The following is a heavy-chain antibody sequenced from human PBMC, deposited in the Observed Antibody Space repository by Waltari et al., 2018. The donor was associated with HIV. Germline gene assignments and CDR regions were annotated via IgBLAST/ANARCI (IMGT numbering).Heavy chain of an antibody. D-gene: IGHD2-2*01. V-gene: IGHV3-49*03. Sequence: EVQLVESGGGLVQPGRSLRLSCTASGITFGDYAMSWFRQAPGKGLELVGFIRSKAYGGTTEYAASVKGRFTISRDDSKSIAYLQMNSLKTEDTAVYYCTRGRDCSSTSCYGDYWGQGTLVTVSS. CDR1: GITFGDYA. CDR3: TRGRDCSSTSCYGDY. CDR2: IRSKAYGGTT. J-gene: IGHJ4*02.